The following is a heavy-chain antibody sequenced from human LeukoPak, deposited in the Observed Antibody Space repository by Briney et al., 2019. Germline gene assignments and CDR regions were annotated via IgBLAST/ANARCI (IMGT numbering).Heavy chain of an antibody. J-gene: IGHJ6*03. CDR1: GFPFSDFA. V-gene: IGHV3-23*01. CDR2: ISGGGDNT. Sequence: GGSLRLSCAVSGFPFSDFAMSWVRQAPGKGLEWVSTISGGGDNTYFADSVKGRFTISRDNSKNTLFLQMVSLRAEDTAVYYYAKFEGALLGNYYMDVWGKGTTVIVSS. CDR3: AKFEGALLGNYYMDV.